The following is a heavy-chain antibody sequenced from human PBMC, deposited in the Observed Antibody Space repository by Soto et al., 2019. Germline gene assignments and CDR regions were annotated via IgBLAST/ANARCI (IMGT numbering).Heavy chain of an antibody. CDR2: IYSGGST. CDR3: ARDQYQNFDY. V-gene: IGHV3-53*01. J-gene: IGHJ4*02. CDR1: GFTFSNAW. Sequence: GGSLRLSCAASGFTFSNAWINWVRQAPGKGLEWVSVIYSGGSTYYADSVKGRFTISRDNSKNTLYLQMNSLRAEDTAVYYCARDQYQNFDYWGQGTLVTVSS. D-gene: IGHD2-2*01.